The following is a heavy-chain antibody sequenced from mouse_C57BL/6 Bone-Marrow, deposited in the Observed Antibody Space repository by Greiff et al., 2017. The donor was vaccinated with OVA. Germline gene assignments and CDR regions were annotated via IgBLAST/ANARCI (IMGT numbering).Heavy chain of an antibody. V-gene: IGHV5-17*01. Sequence: DVQLVESGGGLVKPGGSLKLSCAASGFTFSDYGMHWVRQAPEKGLEWVAYISSGSSTIYYADTVKGRFTISRDNAKNTLFLQMTSLRSEDTAMYYCARGNYYGSSSHFDYWGQGTTLTVSS. CDR2: ISSGSSTI. CDR3: ARGNYYGSSSHFDY. CDR1: GFTFSDYG. J-gene: IGHJ2*01. D-gene: IGHD1-1*01.